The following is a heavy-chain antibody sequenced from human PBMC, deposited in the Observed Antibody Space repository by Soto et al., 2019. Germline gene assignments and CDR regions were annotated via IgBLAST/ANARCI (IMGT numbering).Heavy chain of an antibody. V-gene: IGHV2-5*02. D-gene: IGHD5-12*01. Sequence: QITLKESGPTLVKPTQTLTLTCTFSGFSLSTSGVGVGWIRQPPGKALEWLALIYWDDDKRYSPSLKSRLTITKDTSKNQVVLTMTNMDPVDTATYYCAHSPPDIVDTISSGYFDYWGQGTLVTVSS. CDR3: AHSPPDIVDTISSGYFDY. J-gene: IGHJ4*02. CDR1: GFSLSTSGVG. CDR2: IYWDDDK.